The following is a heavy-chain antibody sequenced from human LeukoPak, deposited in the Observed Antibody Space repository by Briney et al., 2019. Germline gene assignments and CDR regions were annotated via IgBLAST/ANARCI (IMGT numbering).Heavy chain of an antibody. CDR3: AREQWLDNYFDY. CDR2: ISGSGGST. V-gene: IGHV3-21*01. CDR1: GFTFSSYG. J-gene: IGHJ4*02. D-gene: IGHD6-19*01. Sequence: GGSLRLSCAASGFTFSSYGMHWVRQAPGKGLEWVSAISGSGGSTYYADSVKGRFTISRDNAKNSLYLQMNSLRAEDTAVYYCAREQWLDNYFDYWGQGTLVTVSS.